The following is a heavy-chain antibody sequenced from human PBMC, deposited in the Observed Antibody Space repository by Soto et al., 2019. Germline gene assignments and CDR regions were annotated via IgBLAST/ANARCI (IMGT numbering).Heavy chain of an antibody. D-gene: IGHD3-22*01. J-gene: IGHJ4*02. CDR1: GGSITNNDHS. Sequence: PSETLSLTCAVSGGSITNNDHSWTWIRQPPGKDLEFIAYIHHSGMTYYKPSLKSRVSLSVDRSKNQFSLRLNSVTAADTAVYYCARAVYYYDSSGYPPSFDYWGQGTLVPVSS. CDR2: IHHSGMT. CDR3: ARAVYYYDSSGYPPSFDY. V-gene: IGHV4-30-2*01.